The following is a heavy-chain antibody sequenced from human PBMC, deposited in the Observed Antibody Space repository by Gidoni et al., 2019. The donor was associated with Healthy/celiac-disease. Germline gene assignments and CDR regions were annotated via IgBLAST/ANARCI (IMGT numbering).Heavy chain of an antibody. Sequence: QVQLVQSGAAVKKPGSSVKVSCKASGGTFSSYAISWVRQDPGQGLEWMGGIIPIFGTANYAQKFQGRVTIPADESTSTAYMELSSLRSEDTAVYYCGSSGYDFYYGMDVWGQGTTVTVSS. D-gene: IGHD5-12*01. J-gene: IGHJ6*02. CDR3: GSSGYDFYYGMDV. V-gene: IGHV1-69*01. CDR2: IIPIFGTA. CDR1: GGTFSSYA.